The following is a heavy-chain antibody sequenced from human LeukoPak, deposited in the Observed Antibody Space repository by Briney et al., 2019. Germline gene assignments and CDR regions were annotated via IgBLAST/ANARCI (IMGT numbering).Heavy chain of an antibody. Sequence: GESRKISCKGSGYSFTSYWIGWVRQMPGKGLEWMGIIYPGDSDTRYSPSFQGQVTISADKSISTAYLQWSSLKASDTAMYYCARPRGYCSSTSCYTDAFDIWGQGTMVTVSS. CDR1: GYSFTSYW. D-gene: IGHD2-2*02. CDR3: ARPRGYCSSTSCYTDAFDI. J-gene: IGHJ3*02. CDR2: IYPGDSDT. V-gene: IGHV5-51*01.